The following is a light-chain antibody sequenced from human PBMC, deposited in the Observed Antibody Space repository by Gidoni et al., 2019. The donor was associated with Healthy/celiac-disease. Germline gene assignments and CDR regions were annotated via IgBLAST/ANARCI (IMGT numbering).Light chain of an antibody. CDR2: GNS. J-gene: IGLJ3*02. Sequence: QSVLTPPPSVSGAPGQRVTISSTGSSSNIGAGYDVHWYQQHPGTAPKLLIYGNSNRPSGVPDRFSGSKSGTSASLAITGLQAEDEADYYCQSYDSSLSGSWVFGGGTKLTVL. CDR3: QSYDSSLSGSWV. V-gene: IGLV1-40*01. CDR1: SSNIGAGYD.